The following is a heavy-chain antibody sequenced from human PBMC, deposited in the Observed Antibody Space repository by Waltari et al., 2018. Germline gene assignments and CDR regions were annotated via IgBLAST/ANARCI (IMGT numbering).Heavy chain of an antibody. CDR1: GFSFSSEA. CDR2: IYAGGNT. V-gene: IGHV3-23*03. Sequence: EVQLLQSGGGLIQPGGSLRLSCATSGFSFSSEAMNWVRPAPGKWLEWVSVIYAGGNTYDADSVKGRFNISRDNSKNTVYLQMNGLRGEDTGLYYCAKDSLFLSGSYFRHWGLGTLVTVSS. CDR3: AKDSLFLSGSYFRH. J-gene: IGHJ1*01. D-gene: IGHD1-26*01.